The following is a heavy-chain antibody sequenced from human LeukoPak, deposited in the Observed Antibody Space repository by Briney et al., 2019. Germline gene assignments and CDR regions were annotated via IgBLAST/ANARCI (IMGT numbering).Heavy chain of an antibody. CDR3: ARDGDLLWFGELFHSFDP. CDR1: GYTFTSYG. V-gene: IGHV1-18*01. CDR2: ISAYNGNT. J-gene: IGHJ5*02. D-gene: IGHD3-10*01. Sequence: ASVTVSFKASGYTFTSYGISWVRQAPGQGLEWMGWISAYNGNTNYAQKLQGRVTMTTDTSTSTAYMELRSLRSDDTAVYYCARDGDLLWFGELFHSFDPWGQGTLVTVSS.